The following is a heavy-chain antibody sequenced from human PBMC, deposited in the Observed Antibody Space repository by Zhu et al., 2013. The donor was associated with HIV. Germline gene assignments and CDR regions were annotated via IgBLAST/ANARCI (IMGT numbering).Heavy chain of an antibody. CDR3: ARDPSTRYYTDV. J-gene: IGHJ6*03. V-gene: IGHV1-46*01. D-gene: IGHD3-9*01. CDR1: GYLFTSYY. Sequence: QVQLEQSGPEVKKTGASVRVSCQASGYLFTSYYMHWVRQAPGQGLEWMGIINPYGGRTYYAQKFRGRVTMTRDTSTSTVYMELSSLRSDDTAVYYCARDPSTRYYTDVWGKGTTVIVSS. CDR2: INPYGGRT.